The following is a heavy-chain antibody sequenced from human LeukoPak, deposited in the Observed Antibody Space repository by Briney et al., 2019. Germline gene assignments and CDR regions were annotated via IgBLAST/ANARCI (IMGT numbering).Heavy chain of an antibody. V-gene: IGHV5-51*01. CDR3: ARRTYCGGDCSYFDY. J-gene: IGHJ4*02. CDR2: IYPGDSDT. D-gene: IGHD2-21*02. CDR1: GYSFTSYL. Sequence: GESLKISCMGCGYSFTSYLIGWVRQMPVKGLEWMGIIYPGDSDTRYSPSFQGQVTISADKSISTAYLQWSSLKASDTAMYYCARRTYCGGDCSYFDYWGQGTLVTVSS.